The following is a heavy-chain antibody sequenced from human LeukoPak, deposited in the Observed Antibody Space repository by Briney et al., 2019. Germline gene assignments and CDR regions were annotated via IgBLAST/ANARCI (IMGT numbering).Heavy chain of an antibody. Sequence: GGSLRLSCAASGFTFSSYAMHWVRQAPGKGLEWVAVISYDGSNKYYADPVKGRFTISRDNSKNTLYLQMNSLRAEDTAVYYCAREPLSYWGQGTLVTVSS. CDR3: AREPLSY. J-gene: IGHJ4*02. CDR2: ISYDGSNK. V-gene: IGHV3-30-3*01. CDR1: GFTFSSYA.